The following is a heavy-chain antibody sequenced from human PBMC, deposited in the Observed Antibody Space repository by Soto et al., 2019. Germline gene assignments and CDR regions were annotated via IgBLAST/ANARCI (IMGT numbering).Heavy chain of an antibody. Sequence: EVQVVESGGGLVKPGGSLRLSCTASGSTFSNYGMNWVRQAPGKGLEWISSIDESGNYIYYADSVQGRFIIPRDNVKTSLSLQMNRLRAEATAVYLCGRAESGGSSIRYWGQGTLVTFSS. V-gene: IGHV3-21*01. CDR2: IDESGNYI. CDR1: GSTFSNYG. J-gene: IGHJ4*02. D-gene: IGHD2-2*01. CDR3: GRAESGGSSIRY.